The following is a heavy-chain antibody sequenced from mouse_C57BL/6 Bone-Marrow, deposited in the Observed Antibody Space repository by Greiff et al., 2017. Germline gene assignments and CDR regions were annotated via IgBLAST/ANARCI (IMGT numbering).Heavy chain of an antibody. V-gene: IGHV14-4*01. D-gene: IGHD1-1*01. CDR3: TQGTTVVPYYFDY. CDR1: GFNIKDDY. Sequence: VQLQQSGAELVRPGASVKLSCTASGFNIKDDYMHWVKQRPEQGLEWIGWIDPENGDTEYASQFQGKATITADTSSNTAYLQLSSLTSEDTAVYYCTQGTTVVPYYFDYWGQGTTLTVSS. CDR2: IDPENGDT. J-gene: IGHJ2*01.